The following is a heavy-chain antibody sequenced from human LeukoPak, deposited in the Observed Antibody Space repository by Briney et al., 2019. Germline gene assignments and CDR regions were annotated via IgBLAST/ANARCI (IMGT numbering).Heavy chain of an antibody. CDR3: ARESYGSSHNWFDP. V-gene: IGHV3-74*01. Sequence: GGSLRLSCAASGFTFSSFWMSWVRQAPGKGLVWVSRINSDGSSTSYADSVKGRFTISRDNAKNTLYLQMNSLRAEDTAVYYCARESYGSSHNWFDPWGQGTLVTVSS. J-gene: IGHJ5*02. CDR1: GFTFSSFW. CDR2: INSDGSST. D-gene: IGHD3-10*01.